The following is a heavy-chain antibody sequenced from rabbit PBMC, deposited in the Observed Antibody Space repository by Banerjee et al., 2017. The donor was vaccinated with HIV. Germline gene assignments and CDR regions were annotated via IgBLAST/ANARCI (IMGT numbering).Heavy chain of an antibody. J-gene: IGHJ3*01. CDR2: INTISGDT. Sequence: QEQLVESGGGLVKPEGSLTLTCTASGFSFSNNYVMCWVRQAPGKGLEWIACINTISGDTVYATWAKGPFTISKTSSTTVTLQMTSLTAADTATYFCARGDAGSSWGLDLWGPGTLVTVS. CDR3: ARGDAGSSWGLDL. V-gene: IGHV1S45*01. D-gene: IGHD4-2*01. CDR1: GFSFSNNYV.